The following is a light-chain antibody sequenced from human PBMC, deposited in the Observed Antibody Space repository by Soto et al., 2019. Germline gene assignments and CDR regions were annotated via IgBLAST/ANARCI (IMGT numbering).Light chain of an antibody. Sequence: SPSTLSASVGGRVTITCRASQSISNWLAWYQQKPGKAPNLLIYKASSLESGVPSRFSGSGSGTEFTLTISSLQTDDFATYYCQQYNTYPLTFGGGTKVDIK. J-gene: IGKJ4*01. CDR2: KAS. CDR1: QSISNW. V-gene: IGKV1-5*03. CDR3: QQYNTYPLT.